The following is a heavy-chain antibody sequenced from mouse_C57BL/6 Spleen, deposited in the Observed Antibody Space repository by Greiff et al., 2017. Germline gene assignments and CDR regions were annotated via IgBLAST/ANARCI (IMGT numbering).Heavy chain of an antibody. V-gene: IGHV3-6*01. CDR2: ISYDGSN. D-gene: IGHD2-5*01. J-gene: IGHJ3*01. CDR3: ARDYSTFAY. Sequence: ESGPGLVKPSQSLSLTCSVTGYSITSGYYWNWIRQFPGNKLEWMGYISYDGSNNYNPSLKNRISITRDTSKNQFFLKLNSVTTEDTATYYCARDYSTFAYWGQGTLVTVSA. CDR1: GYSITSGYY.